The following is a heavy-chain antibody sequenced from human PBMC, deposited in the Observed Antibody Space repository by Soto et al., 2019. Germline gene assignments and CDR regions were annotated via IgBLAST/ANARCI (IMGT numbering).Heavy chain of an antibody. CDR1: GFSFSDSK. CDR2: ITASSSDV. CDR3: ARDWWLPATSS. Sequence: EVQLVYSGGGLIQPGGSLRLTCAASGFSFSDSKMNWVRQVPGKGLQWLSFITASSSDVRYAESGEGRFTVSRANAKSSLYLQMNSLRAEGPGVYYCARDWWLPATSSWGQGTLVTVSS. D-gene: IGHD2-15*01. V-gene: IGHV3-48*01. J-gene: IGHJ5*02.